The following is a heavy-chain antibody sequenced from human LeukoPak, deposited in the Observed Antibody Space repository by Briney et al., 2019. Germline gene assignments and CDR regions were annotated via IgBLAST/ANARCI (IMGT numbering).Heavy chain of an antibody. J-gene: IGHJ5*02. CDR2: INHSGST. D-gene: IGHD3-10*01. CDR1: GGSFSGYY. Sequence: PSETLSLTCAVYGGSFSGYYWSWIRQPPGKGLEWIGEINHSGSTNYNPSLKSRATISVDTSKNQFSLKLSSVTAADTAVYYCARHSAYYYGSGRPAWFDPWGQGTLVTVSS. CDR3: ARHSAYYYGSGRPAWFDP. V-gene: IGHV4-34*01.